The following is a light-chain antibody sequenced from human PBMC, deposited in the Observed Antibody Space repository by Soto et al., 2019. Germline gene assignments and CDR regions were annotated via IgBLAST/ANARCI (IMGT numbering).Light chain of an antibody. J-gene: IGLJ3*02. CDR1: SSNIGAGYD. Sequence: QSVLTQPPSVSGAPGQRVTLSFTGGSSNIGAGYDVHWYQQTPGTAPKLLIFDNTNRRPGVPDRFSGSKSGTSASLAITGLQAEGEAAYYCQSYDSSLRAWVFGGGTKLTVL. V-gene: IGLV1-40*01. CDR3: QSYDSSLRAWV. CDR2: DNT.